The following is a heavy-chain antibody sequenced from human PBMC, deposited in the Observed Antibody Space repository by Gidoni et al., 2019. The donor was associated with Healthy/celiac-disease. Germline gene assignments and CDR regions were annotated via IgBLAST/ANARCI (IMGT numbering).Heavy chain of an antibody. CDR2: MGKAGDT. D-gene: IGHD1-1*01. V-gene: IGHV3-13*01. J-gene: IGHJ6*02. CDR3: ARARATTYYYYGRDV. Sequence: EVPLVASGGGLVQPGWSLRLSCAASGFTFSSYDLPWVSHATGKGLEWGSAMGKAGDTYDPGAVKGRVKISRENAKNSGYRQMNSLRAGDTAGYYCARARATTYYYYGRDVGGQGTTVTVSS. CDR1: GFTFSSYD.